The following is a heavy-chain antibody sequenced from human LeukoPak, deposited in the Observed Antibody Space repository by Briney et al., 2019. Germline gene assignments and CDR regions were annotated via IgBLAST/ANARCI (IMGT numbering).Heavy chain of an antibody. V-gene: IGHV3-20*01. CDR3: ARDVGYGEPLYYMDV. D-gene: IGHD4-17*01. CDR2: INWNGGST. Sequence: PGGSLRLSCAASGFTFDDYGMSWVRQAPGKGLEWVSGINWNGGSTGYADSVKGRFTISRDNAKNSLYLQMNSLRAEDTALYHCARDVGYGEPLYYMDVWGKGTTVTISS. J-gene: IGHJ6*03. CDR1: GFTFDDYG.